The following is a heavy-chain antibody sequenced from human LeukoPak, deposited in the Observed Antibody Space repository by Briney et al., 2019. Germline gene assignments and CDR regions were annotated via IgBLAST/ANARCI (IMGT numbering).Heavy chain of an antibody. Sequence: SQTLSLTCAISGESVSSKNGAWNWIRQSPSRGLKWLGRTYYRSKWYSDYAVSMNGRITINPDTSKNQFSLQLNSVTSDDTAAYYCARDVGTSGWHTFDYWGQGTLVTASS. CDR2: TYYRSKWYS. CDR3: ARDVGTSGWHTFDY. V-gene: IGHV6-1*01. CDR1: GESVSSKNGA. J-gene: IGHJ4*02. D-gene: IGHD6-19*01.